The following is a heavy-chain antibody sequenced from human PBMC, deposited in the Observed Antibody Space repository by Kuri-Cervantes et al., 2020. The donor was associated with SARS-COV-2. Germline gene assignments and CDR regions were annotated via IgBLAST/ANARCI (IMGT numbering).Heavy chain of an antibody. CDR2: ITQSGNT. D-gene: IGHD6-13*01. V-gene: IGHV4-34*01. CDR1: GGSFSGYY. J-gene: IGHJ6*03. CDR3: ARGVSIAAAGTYYYYYMDV. Sequence: SQTLSLTCAVYGGSFSGYYWSWIRQPPGKGLEWIGEITQSGNTNYNPSLKSRVTISVDTSKNQFSLRLSSTTAADTAVYYCARGVSIAAAGTYYYYYMDVWGKGTTVTVSS.